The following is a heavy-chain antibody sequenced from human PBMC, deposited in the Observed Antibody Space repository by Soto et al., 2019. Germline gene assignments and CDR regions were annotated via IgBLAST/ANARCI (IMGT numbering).Heavy chain of an antibody. CDR1: GGSVSSGSCQ. Sequence: ETLSLTCTVSGGSVSSGSCQWTWIRQPPGKGLEWIGYIHVSGSTNDNPSLKGRVTMSIDTSKNQFSLKLSSVTAADTAVYYCARDGHGMDVWGQGTKVTVSS. CDR3: ARDGHGMDV. J-gene: IGHJ6*02. V-gene: IGHV4-61*01. CDR2: IHVSGST.